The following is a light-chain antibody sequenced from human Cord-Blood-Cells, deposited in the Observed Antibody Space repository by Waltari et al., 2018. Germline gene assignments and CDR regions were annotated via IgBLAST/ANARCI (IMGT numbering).Light chain of an antibody. J-gene: IGKJ3*01. Sequence: EIVMTQSPATLSVSPGERATLSCRASQSVSSNLAWYQQKPGQAPRLLIYGASTRATVIPARFRGSGSGTEFTLTISSLQSEDFAVYYGQQYNNWPPFTFGPGTKVDIK. CDR2: GAS. CDR1: QSVSSN. CDR3: QQYNNWPPFT. V-gene: IGKV3-15*01.